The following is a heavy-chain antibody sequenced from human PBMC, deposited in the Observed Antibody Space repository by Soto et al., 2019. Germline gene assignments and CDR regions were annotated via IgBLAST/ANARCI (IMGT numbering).Heavy chain of an antibody. V-gene: IGHV3-33*01. D-gene: IGHD5-18*01. CDR2: IWYDGGNK. CDR3: ARGLWSFDY. CDR1: GFTFSSYG. J-gene: IGHJ4*02. Sequence: QVQLVESGGGVVQPGRSLRLSCAASGFTFSSYGMHWVRQAPGKGLEWVAVIWYDGGNKYYADSEKGRFTIARDNSKNTLYLQMNRLRAEDTAVYYCARGLWSFDYWGQGTLVSVSS.